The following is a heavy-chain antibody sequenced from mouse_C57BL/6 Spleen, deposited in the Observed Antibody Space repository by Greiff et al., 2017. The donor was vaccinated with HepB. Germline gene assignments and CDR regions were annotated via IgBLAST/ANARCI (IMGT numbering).Heavy chain of an antibody. J-gene: IGHJ2*01. CDR2: IYPGDGDT. CDR1: GYAFSSYW. V-gene: IGHV1-80*01. D-gene: IGHD2-13*01. CDR3: ARKGGDVGYFDY. Sequence: VQLQQSGAELVKPGASVKISCKASGYAFSSYWMNWVKQRPGKGLEWIGQIYPGDGDTNYNGKFKGKATLTADKSSSTAYMQLRRLTSEDSAVYFCARKGGDVGYFDYWGQGTTLTVSS.